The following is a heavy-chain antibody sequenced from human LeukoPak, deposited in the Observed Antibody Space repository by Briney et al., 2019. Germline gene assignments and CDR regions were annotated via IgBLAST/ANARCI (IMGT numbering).Heavy chain of an antibody. CDR2: ISGSGGST. CDR3: AKDTYYYDSSGSRHDAFDI. V-gene: IGHV3-23*01. J-gene: IGHJ3*02. D-gene: IGHD3-22*01. Sequence: GGSLRLSCAASGFTFSSYAMSWVRQAPGKGLEWVSAISGSGGSTYYADSVKGRFTISRDNSKNTLYLQMNSQRAEDTAVYYCAKDTYYYDSSGSRHDAFDIWGQGTMVTVSS. CDR1: GFTFSSYA.